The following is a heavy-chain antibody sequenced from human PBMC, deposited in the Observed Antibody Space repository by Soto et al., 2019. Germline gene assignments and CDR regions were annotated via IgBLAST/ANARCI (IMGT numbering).Heavy chain of an antibody. CDR2: IIDSVGST. CDR3: AKGRSYYYYYGVDV. CDR1: GFTFSSDW. V-gene: IGHV3-23*01. J-gene: IGHJ6*02. Sequence: GGSQRLSCAASGFTFSSDWMHWVRQAPGKGLEWVLVIIDSVGSTYYADSVKGRFTISRDNSKSTLYLQMNSLRAEDTALYYCAKGRSYYYYYGVDVWGQGTTVTSP.